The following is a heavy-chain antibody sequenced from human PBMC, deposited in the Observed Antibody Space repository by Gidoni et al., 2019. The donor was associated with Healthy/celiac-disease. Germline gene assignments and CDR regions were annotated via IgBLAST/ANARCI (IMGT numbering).Heavy chain of an antibody. V-gene: IGHV4-59*01. CDR2: IYYSGST. Sequence: QVQLQESGPGLVKPSETLSLTCTVSGGSISSYYWSWIRQPPGKGLEWIVYIYYSGSTNYNPSLKSRVTISVDTSKNQFSLKLSSVTAADTAVYYCARDFQAPGYYYDSSGYPRRHDAFDIWGQGTMVTVSS. CDR3: ARDFQAPGYYYDSSGYPRRHDAFDI. D-gene: IGHD3-22*01. J-gene: IGHJ3*02. CDR1: GGSISSYY.